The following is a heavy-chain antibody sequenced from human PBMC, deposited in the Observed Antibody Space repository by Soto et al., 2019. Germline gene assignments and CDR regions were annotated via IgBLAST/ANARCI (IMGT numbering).Heavy chain of an antibody. J-gene: IGHJ4*01. D-gene: IGHD2-15*01. CDR2: MNPNSGKT. CDR1: GYTFTSYD. Sequence: GSSVKDSCKASGYTFTSYDISWVRPATGQGLEWVGWMNPNSGKTGYAQKFQGRVTMTRNTSISTAYMELSSLRSADTAVYYCASAGDCSGGSCFIDYWG. CDR3: ASAGDCSGGSCFIDY. V-gene: IGHV1-8*01.